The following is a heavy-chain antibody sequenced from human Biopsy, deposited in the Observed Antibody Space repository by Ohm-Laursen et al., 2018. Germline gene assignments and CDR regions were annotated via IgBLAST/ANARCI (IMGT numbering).Heavy chain of an antibody. Sequence: ASVKVSCKVPGYTLTELSIHWVRQTGGKGLEWMGGFDRVVRKTVYAEKFQGRVTMTADTSTDTVYMEVTSLRSDDTAVYYCATGPYYDTRFYYNVRPFDFWGQGTLVTVSS. CDR2: FDRVVRKT. D-gene: IGHD3-10*01. V-gene: IGHV1-24*01. CDR3: ATGPYYDTRFYYNVRPFDF. CDR1: GYTLTELS. J-gene: IGHJ4*02.